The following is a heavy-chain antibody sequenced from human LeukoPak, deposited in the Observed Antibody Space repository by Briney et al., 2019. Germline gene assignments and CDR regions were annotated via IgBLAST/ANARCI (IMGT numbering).Heavy chain of an antibody. J-gene: IGHJ3*02. D-gene: IGHD3-22*01. CDR1: GGFINSYY. V-gene: IGHV4-4*07. CDR2: IYIGGST. CDR3: ARESSSTYYLDAFDM. Sequence: SETLSLTCTVSGGFINSYYWSWIRQPAGKGLEWIGRIYIGGSTNYNPSLKSRVTISVDTSKNQFSLKLTSVTAADTAVYYCARESSSTYYLDAFDMWGQGTMLTVSS.